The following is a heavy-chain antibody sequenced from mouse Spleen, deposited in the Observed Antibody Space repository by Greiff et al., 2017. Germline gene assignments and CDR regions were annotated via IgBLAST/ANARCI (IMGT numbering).Heavy chain of an antibody. CDR1: GYSFTDYN. J-gene: IGHJ1*03. V-gene: IGHV1-39*01. CDR3: ARRIDYYGSSYVGYFDV. D-gene: IGHD1-1*01. CDR2: INPNYGTT. Sequence: EVQGVESGPELVKPGASVKISCKASGYSFTDYNMNWVKQSNGKSLEWIGVINPNYGTTSYNQKFKGKATLTVDQSSSTAYMQLNSLTSEDSAVYYCARRIDYYGSSYVGYFDVWGTGTTVTVSS.